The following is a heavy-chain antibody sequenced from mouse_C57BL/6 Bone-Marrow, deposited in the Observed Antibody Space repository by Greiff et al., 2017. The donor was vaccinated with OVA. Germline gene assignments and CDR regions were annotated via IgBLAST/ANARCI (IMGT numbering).Heavy chain of an antibody. D-gene: IGHD1-1*01. J-gene: IGHJ4*01. CDR3: AREITTVVGAMDY. CDR2: INPSTGGT. Sequence: EVQLQQSGPELVKPGASVKISCKASGYSFTGYYMNWVKQSPEKSLEWIGEINPSTGGTTYNQKFKAKATLTVDKSSSTAYMQLKSLTSEDSAVYYCAREITTVVGAMDYWGQGTSVTVSS. V-gene: IGHV1-42*01. CDR1: GYSFTGYY.